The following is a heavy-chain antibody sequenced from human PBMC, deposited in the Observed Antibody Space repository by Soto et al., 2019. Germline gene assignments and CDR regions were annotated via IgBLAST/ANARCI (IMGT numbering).Heavy chain of an antibody. CDR2: IYSGGYT. D-gene: IGHD3-10*01. CDR1: GFTVSNNY. CDR3: APHPGGGGY. J-gene: IGHJ4*02. Sequence: EVQLVESGGGLIQPGGSLRLSCAVSGFTVSNNYMSWVRQAPGKGLEGVSVIYSGGYTAYGDSVKGRFTISRDNSKNTLFPKMKTPGAAGPAVYFCAPHPGGGGYWGQGTLVTVSS. V-gene: IGHV3-53*01.